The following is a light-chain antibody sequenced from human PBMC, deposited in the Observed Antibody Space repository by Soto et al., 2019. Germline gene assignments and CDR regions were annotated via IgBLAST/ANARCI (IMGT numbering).Light chain of an antibody. J-gene: IGKJ5*01. Sequence: EIVLTQSPATLSLSPGERATLSCTASQSVNNYLAWYQQKPGQAPSLLISDTSNRATDIPARFSGSGSGTDFTLPISSAEPDDSAVYYCQQYGNLITFGQGTRL. CDR2: DTS. CDR1: QSVNNY. V-gene: IGKV3-11*01. CDR3: QQYGNLIT.